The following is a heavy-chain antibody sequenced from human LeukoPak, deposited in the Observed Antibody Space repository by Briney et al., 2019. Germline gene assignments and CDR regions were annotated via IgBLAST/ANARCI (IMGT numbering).Heavy chain of an antibody. J-gene: IGHJ4*02. Sequence: TGGSLRLSCAASGFTFSSFGMNWVRQAPGKGLEWVSYISSSSSTIYHADSVKGRFTISRDNAKKSMYLQMNSLRAEDTAVYYCAKFHRTRIGGFDYWGQGTLVTVSS. CDR2: ISSSSSTI. V-gene: IGHV3-48*01. CDR1: GFTFSSFG. D-gene: IGHD1-14*01. CDR3: AKFHRTRIGGFDY.